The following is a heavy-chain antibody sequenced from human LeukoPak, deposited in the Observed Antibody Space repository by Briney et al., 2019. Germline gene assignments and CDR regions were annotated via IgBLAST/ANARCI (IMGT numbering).Heavy chain of an antibody. Sequence: GGSLRLSCADSGFTVSSNYMNWVRQTPGKGLEWVSVIYSDGRIFYADSVKGRFTISRDSSKNSLYLQMNNLRVEDTALYYCARDRWVEGSPRVSDAFDIWGRGTMVSVSS. CDR3: ARDRWVEGSPRVSDAFDI. J-gene: IGHJ3*02. D-gene: IGHD5-24*01. CDR1: GFTVSSNY. V-gene: IGHV3-53*01. CDR2: IYSDGRI.